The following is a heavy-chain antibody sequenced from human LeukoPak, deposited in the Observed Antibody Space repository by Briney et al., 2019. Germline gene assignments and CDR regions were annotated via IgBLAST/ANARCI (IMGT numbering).Heavy chain of an antibody. Sequence: GASMKVSCKVSGYTLTELSMHWVRQAPGKGLEWMGGFDPEDGETIYAQKFQGRVTMTEDTSTDTAYMELSSLRSEDMAVYYCATDGIRGFVILFSGYDYSFDYWGQGTLVTVSS. V-gene: IGHV1-24*01. D-gene: IGHD5-12*01. J-gene: IGHJ4*02. CDR1: GYTLTELS. CDR2: FDPEDGET. CDR3: ATDGIRGFVILFSGYDYSFDY.